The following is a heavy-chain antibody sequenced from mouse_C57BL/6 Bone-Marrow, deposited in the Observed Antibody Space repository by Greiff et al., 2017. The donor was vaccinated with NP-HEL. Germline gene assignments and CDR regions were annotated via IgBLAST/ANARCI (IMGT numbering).Heavy chain of an antibody. Sequence: EVMLVESGGDLVKPGGSLKLSCAASGFTSSSYGMSWVRQTPDKRLEWVATISSGGSYTYYPDSVKGRFTISRDNAKNTLYLQMSSLKSEDTAMYYCARIYYDYADYWGQGTTLTVSS. CDR3: ARIYYDYADY. V-gene: IGHV5-6*01. J-gene: IGHJ2*01. CDR1: GFTSSSYG. D-gene: IGHD2-4*01. CDR2: ISSGGSYT.